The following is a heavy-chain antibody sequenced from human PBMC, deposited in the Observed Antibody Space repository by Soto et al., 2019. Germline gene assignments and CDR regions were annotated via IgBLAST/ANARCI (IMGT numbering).Heavy chain of an antibody. CDR3: TTDIFTMIVVGTSLDFDY. V-gene: IGHV3-15*07. CDR1: GFTFSNAW. D-gene: IGHD3-22*01. Sequence: EVQLVESGGGLVKPGGSLRLSCAASGFTFSNAWMNWVRQAPGKGLEWVGRIKSKTDGGTTDYAAPVKGRFTISRDDSKNTLYLQMNSLKTEDTAVYYCTTDIFTMIVVGTSLDFDYWGQGTLVTVSS. J-gene: IGHJ4*02. CDR2: IKSKTDGGTT.